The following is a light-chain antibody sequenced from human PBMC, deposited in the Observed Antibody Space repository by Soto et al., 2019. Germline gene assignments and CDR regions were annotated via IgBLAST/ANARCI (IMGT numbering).Light chain of an antibody. CDR3: QQSYSTPIS. Sequence: DIRMTQSPSSLSASVGDTVTITCRASQSISSHLNWYQQKPGKAPNLLMYTASNLQSGVPSRFSGSGYGTDFTLTISSLKPEDFATYYCQQSYSTPISFGQGTRLEIK. V-gene: IGKV1-39*01. CDR1: QSISSH. CDR2: TAS. J-gene: IGKJ5*01.